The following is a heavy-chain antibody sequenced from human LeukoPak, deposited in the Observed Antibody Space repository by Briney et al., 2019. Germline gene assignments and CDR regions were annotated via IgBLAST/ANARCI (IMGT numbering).Heavy chain of an antibody. CDR1: GYTFTDYS. Sequence: ASVKISCKVSGYTFTDYSMHWVQQAPGKGLEWMGLVDPEDGETIYAEKFQGRVTITADTSTDTAYMELSSLRSEDTAVYYCATATGAMVADFDYWGQGTLVTVSS. V-gene: IGHV1-69-2*01. CDR3: ATATGAMVADFDY. J-gene: IGHJ4*02. D-gene: IGHD3-10*01. CDR2: VDPEDGET.